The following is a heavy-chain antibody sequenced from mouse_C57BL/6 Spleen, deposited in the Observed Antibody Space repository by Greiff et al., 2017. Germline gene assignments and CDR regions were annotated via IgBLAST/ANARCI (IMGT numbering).Heavy chain of an antibody. J-gene: IGHJ3*01. V-gene: IGHV1-82*01. CDR1: GYAFSSSW. CDR3: ARGGTAQATGWFAY. D-gene: IGHD3-2*02. CDR2: IYPGDGDT. Sequence: QVQLQQSGPELVKPGASVKISCKASGYAFSSSWMNWVKQRPGKGLEWIGRIYPGDGDTNYNGKFKGKATLTADKSSSTAYMQLSSLTSEDSAVYFCARGGTAQATGWFAYWGQGTLVTVSA.